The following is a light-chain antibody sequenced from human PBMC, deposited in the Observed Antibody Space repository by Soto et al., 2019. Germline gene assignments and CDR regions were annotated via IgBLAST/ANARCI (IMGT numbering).Light chain of an antibody. J-gene: IGKJ1*01. CDR2: AAS. Sequence: DIRMTQSPSSLSASVGDRVSITCRASQTISTYLNWYQQKPGKAPNLLIYAASSLQSGVPSRFSGSGSGTDFTLTISSLQPEDFAVYYCQQTYSTPRTFGQGTKVEIK. CDR1: QTISTY. CDR3: QQTYSTPRT. V-gene: IGKV1-39*01.